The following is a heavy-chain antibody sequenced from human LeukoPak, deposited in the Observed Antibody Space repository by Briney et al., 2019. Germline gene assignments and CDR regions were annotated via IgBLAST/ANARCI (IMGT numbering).Heavy chain of an antibody. D-gene: IGHD6-6*01. V-gene: IGHV1-69*13. CDR1: GYTFTSYA. J-gene: IGHJ6*02. CDR3: ARDARIAARVDYYGMDV. Sequence: SVKVSCKASGYTFTSYAISWVRQAPGQGLEWMGGIIPIFGTANYAQKFQGRVTITADESTSTAYMELSSLRSEDTAVYYCARDARIAARVDYYGMDVWGQGTTVTVSS. CDR2: IIPIFGTA.